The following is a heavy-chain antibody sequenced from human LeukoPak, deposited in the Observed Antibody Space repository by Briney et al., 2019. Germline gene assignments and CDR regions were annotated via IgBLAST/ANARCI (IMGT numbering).Heavy chain of an antibody. CDR1: GGSFSGYY. J-gene: IGHJ5*02. Sequence: PSETLSLTCAVYGGSFSGYYWSWIRQPPGKGLEWIGEINHSGSTNYNPSLKSRVTISVDTSKNQFSLKLSSVTAADTAVYYCARGRRIAVVPAANNWFDPWGQGTLVTVSS. CDR3: ARGRRIAVVPAANNWFDP. CDR2: INHSGST. D-gene: IGHD2-2*01. V-gene: IGHV4-34*01.